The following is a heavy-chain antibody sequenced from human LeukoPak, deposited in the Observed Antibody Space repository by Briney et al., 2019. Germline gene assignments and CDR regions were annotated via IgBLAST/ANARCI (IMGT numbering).Heavy chain of an antibody. CDR1: GFTFSDYY. J-gene: IGHJ4*02. Sequence: GGSLRLSCAASGFTFSDYYMSWIRQAPGKGLEWVSYISSSGSTIYYADSVKGRFTISRDNAKNSLYLQMNSLRAEDTAVYYCAKEGYDSSGYLSFDYWGQGTLVTVSS. D-gene: IGHD3-22*01. CDR3: AKEGYDSSGYLSFDY. V-gene: IGHV3-11*01. CDR2: ISSSGSTI.